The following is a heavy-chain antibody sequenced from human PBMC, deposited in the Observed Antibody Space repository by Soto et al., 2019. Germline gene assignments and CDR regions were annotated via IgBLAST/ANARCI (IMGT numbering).Heavy chain of an antibody. D-gene: IGHD1-1*01. Sequence: SGKCCWNSSAGTLSSYAISLVRQAPGQGLEWMGGIIPIFGTANYAQKFQGRVTITADKSTSTAYMELSSLRSEDTAVYYCARGNYQIYGMDVWGQGTTVTVSS. CDR2: IIPIFGTA. V-gene: IGHV1-69*06. CDR3: ARGNYQIYGMDV. J-gene: IGHJ6*02. CDR1: AGTLSSYA.